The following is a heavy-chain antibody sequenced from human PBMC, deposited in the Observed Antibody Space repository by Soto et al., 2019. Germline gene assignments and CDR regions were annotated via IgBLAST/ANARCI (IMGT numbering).Heavy chain of an antibody. CDR3: ARSWAGDFYYYGLDV. J-gene: IGHJ6*02. V-gene: IGHV5-51*01. CDR1: GYSFSSSW. Sequence: GESLKISCKGSGYSFSSSWIGWVRHMPGKGLEWMGIIYPGDSDTRYSPSFQGQVTISADKSITTAYLQWSSLKASDTAMYYCARSWAGDFYYYGLDVWGQGTTVTVSS. D-gene: IGHD6-19*01. CDR2: IYPGDSDT.